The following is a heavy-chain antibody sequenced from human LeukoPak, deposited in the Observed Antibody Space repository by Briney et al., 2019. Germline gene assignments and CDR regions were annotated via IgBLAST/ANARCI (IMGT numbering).Heavy chain of an antibody. D-gene: IGHD2-2*01. V-gene: IGHV1-69*04. CDR2: IIPILGIA. CDR1: GGTFSSYT. Sequence: SVKVSCKASGGTFSSYTISWVRQAPGQGLEWMGRIIPILGIANYAQKLQGRVTITADKSTSTAYMELSSLRSEDTAVYYCAREGRREYQLLSNPSFDPWGQGTLVTVSS. CDR3: AREGRREYQLLSNPSFDP. J-gene: IGHJ5*02.